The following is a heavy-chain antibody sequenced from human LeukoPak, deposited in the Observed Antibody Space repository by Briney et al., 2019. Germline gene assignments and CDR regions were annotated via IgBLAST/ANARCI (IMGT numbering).Heavy chain of an antibody. V-gene: IGHV1-2*02. J-gene: IGHJ1*01. D-gene: IGHD3-16*01. CDR3: ARGLNNAYYFVSEDH. CDR2: INPKSGDT. CDR1: GYTFSAYY. Sequence: GASVKVSCKASGYTFSAYYMHWVRQAPGQGLEWMGWINPKSGDTNYAQKFQGRVTMTGDTSISTAYMELTSLRSDDTAFYFCARGLNNAYYFVSEDHWGQGTLVSVSS.